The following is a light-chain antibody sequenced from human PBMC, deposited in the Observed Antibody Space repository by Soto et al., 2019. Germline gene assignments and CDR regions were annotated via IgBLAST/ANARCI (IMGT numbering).Light chain of an antibody. CDR2: AAS. Sequence: DIVVTQSPDTLSLSPGEGAALSCRASQTVSSNYLAWYQQRPGQAPRPLIYAASNRAAGVPDRFSGSGSGTDFTLTISRLEPEDFALYYCQQYGSSPATFGQGTKVEIK. J-gene: IGKJ2*01. CDR1: QTVSSNY. V-gene: IGKV3-20*01. CDR3: QQYGSSPAT.